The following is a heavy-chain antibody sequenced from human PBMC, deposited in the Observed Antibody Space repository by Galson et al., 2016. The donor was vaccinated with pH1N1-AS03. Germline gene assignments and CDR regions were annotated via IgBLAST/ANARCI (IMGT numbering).Heavy chain of an antibody. Sequence: SLRLSCAVSGFMFSTNAMTWVRQAPGKGLEWVSGISASGGDTYYADSVKGRFTVSRDNSKHTLYLQMNSLRADDTAVYYFAKGGKGYFSSATCFSLSYYYYYYGMDVWGQGTTVTVSS. CDR1: GFMFSTNA. V-gene: IGHV3-23*01. D-gene: IGHD2-2*01. CDR2: ISASGGDT. J-gene: IGHJ6*02. CDR3: AKGGKGYFSSATCFSLSYYYYYYGMDV.